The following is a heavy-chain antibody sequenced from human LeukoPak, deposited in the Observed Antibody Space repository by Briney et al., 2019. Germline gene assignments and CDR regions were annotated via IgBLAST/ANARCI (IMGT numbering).Heavy chain of an antibody. CDR3: ARDYYFSGGSCYDVFDI. V-gene: IGHV1-18*01. CDR1: GYTFTSYG. D-gene: IGHD2-15*01. J-gene: IGHJ3*02. CDR2: IAPYSDNT. Sequence: ASVKVSCKASGYTFTSYGISWVRQAPGQGLEWMGWIAPYSDNTKYAQKLQGRVTMTTDTSTSTSYMELSSLRSDDTAVYYCARDYYFSGGSCYDVFDIWGQGTMVTVSS.